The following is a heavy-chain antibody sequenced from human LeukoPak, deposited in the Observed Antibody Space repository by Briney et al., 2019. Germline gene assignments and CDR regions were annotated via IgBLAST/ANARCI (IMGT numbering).Heavy chain of an antibody. Sequence: SVKVSCKASGGTFSSYAISWVRQAPGQGLEWMGRIIPIFGIANYAQKFQGRVTITADKSTSTAYMELSSLRSEDTAVYYCARDPSITMIVDWGQGTLVTISS. CDR2: IIPIFGIA. V-gene: IGHV1-69*04. J-gene: IGHJ4*02. CDR1: GGTFSSYA. D-gene: IGHD3-22*01. CDR3: ARDPSITMIVD.